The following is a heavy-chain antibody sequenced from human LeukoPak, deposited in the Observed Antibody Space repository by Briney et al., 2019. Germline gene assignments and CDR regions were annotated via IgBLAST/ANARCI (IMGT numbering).Heavy chain of an antibody. CDR3: TKGTTVAHYYFDY. J-gene: IGHJ4*02. D-gene: IGHD4-23*01. CDR1: GFTFSSYA. Sequence: PGGSLRLSCAASGFTFSSYAMSWVRQAPGKGLEWVSGISGSGGSTHYADPVKGRFTISRDNSKSTLYLQMNSLRVEDTAVYYCTKGTTVAHYYFDYWGQGTLVTVSS. V-gene: IGHV3-23*01. CDR2: ISGSGGST.